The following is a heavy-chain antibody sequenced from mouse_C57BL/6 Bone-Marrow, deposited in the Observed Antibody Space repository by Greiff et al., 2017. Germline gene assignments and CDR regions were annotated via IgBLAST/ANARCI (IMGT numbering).Heavy chain of an antibody. CDR1: GFNITDYC. CDR3: TTLLQFDY. Sequence: VQLQQSGAELVRPGASVKLSCTASGFNITDYCMHWVKQRPEQGLEWIGWIDPENGDTNYASKFPSKATLTADTSSNTAYMQLSSLTSEDTAVYYGTTLLQFDYWGQGTTLTVSS. D-gene: IGHD2-12*01. V-gene: IGHV14-4*01. J-gene: IGHJ2*01. CDR2: IDPENGDT.